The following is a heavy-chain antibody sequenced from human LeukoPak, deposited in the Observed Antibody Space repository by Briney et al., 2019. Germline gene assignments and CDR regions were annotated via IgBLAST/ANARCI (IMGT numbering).Heavy chain of an antibody. J-gene: IGHJ4*02. CDR1: GFTFSSYS. CDR2: ISSSSSYI. Sequence: PGGSLRLSCAASGFTFSSYSMNWVRQAPGKGLEWVSSISSSSSYIYYADSVKGRFTISRDNAKNSLYLQMNSLRAEDTAVYYCASHSGLYVWGSYRYDYWGQGTLVTVSS. D-gene: IGHD3-16*02. V-gene: IGHV3-21*01. CDR3: ASHSGLYVWGSYRYDY.